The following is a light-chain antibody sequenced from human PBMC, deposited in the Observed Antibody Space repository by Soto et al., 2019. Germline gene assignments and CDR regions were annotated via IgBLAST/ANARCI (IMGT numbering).Light chain of an antibody. J-gene: IGKJ5*01. CDR1: QSVSSSY. V-gene: IGKV3D-20*02. CDR2: GTS. CDR3: QQRSNWPPEIT. Sequence: EIVLTQSPGTLSLSPWERATLSCRASQSVSSSYLAWYQQKPGQAPRLLIYGTSSRATGIPDRFSGSGSGTDFTLTISSLEPEDFAVYYCQQRSNWPPEITFGQGTRLEIK.